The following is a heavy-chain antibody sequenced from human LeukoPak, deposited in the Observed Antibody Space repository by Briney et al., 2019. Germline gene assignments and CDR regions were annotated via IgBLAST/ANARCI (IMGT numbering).Heavy chain of an antibody. V-gene: IGHV3-11*06. CDR3: AKDGAGAAVVAGFWDDAFDI. CDR1: GFTFSDYY. CDR2: ISSSSSYT. D-gene: IGHD6-19*01. J-gene: IGHJ3*02. Sequence: KPGGSLRLSCAASGFTFSDYYMSWIRQAPGKGLEWVSYISSSSSYTNYADSVKGRFTISRDNAKNSLYLQMNSLRAEDTAVYYCAKDGAGAAVVAGFWDDAFDIWGQGTMVTVSS.